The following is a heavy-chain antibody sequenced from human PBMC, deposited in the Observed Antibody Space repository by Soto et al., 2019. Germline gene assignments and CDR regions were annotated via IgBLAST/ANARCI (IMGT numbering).Heavy chain of an antibody. J-gene: IGHJ5*02. Sequence: QGQLLESGGGVVQPGRSLRLSCAASGLSFSSSAMHWVRQAPGKGLEWVAMISHDGSHEYYGDSVKGRFSVSRDNSHNILHLQMNSLRVADTAVYFCARNSDHRLVRGWLDPWGRGTLVTVSS. CDR2: ISHDGSHE. CDR3: ARNSDHRLVRGWLDP. V-gene: IGHV3-30-3*01. CDR1: GLSFSSSA. D-gene: IGHD3-10*01.